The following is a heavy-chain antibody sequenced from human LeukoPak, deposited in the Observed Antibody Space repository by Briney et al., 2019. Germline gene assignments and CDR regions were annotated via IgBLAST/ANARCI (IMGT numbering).Heavy chain of an antibody. CDR1: GGSISSDY. V-gene: IGHV4-59*08. CDR3: ATRGY. Sequence: SETLSLTCTVSGGSISSDYWQWIRQPPGKGLEWIGYIYNSGSNNYNPSLKSRVNISIDTSKNQFSLKLTSVTAADTAVYYCATRGYWGQGTLVTVSS. D-gene: IGHD3-10*01. J-gene: IGHJ4*02. CDR2: IYNSGSN.